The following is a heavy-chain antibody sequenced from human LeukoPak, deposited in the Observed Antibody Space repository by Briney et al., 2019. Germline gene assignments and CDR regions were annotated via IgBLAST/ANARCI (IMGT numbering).Heavy chain of an antibody. CDR1: GYSFTSYW. J-gene: IGHJ5*02. V-gene: IGHV5-51*01. D-gene: IGHD2-15*01. CDR3: ARLKRYCSGGSCYSDRSWFDP. CDR2: IYPGDSDT. Sequence: GESLKISCKGSGYSFTSYWIGWVRQMPGKGLEWMGIIYPGDSDTRYSPSFQGQVTISADKSISTAYLQWSSLKASDTAMYYCARLKRYCSGGSCYSDRSWFDPWGQGTLVTVSS.